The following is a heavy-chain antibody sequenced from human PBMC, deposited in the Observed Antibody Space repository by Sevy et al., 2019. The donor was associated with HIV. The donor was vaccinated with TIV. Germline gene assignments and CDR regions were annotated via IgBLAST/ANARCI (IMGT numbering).Heavy chain of an antibody. D-gene: IGHD6-13*01. CDR1: GFSLNNYW. CDR2: IKQDGSVK. CDR3: VRAIAADGSF. J-gene: IGHJ4*02. Sequence: GGSLRLSCAASGFSLNNYWMSWVRQAPGKGLEWVANIKQDGSVKYYVDSVKGRFTISRDNARNLLYLQMNSLRAEDTALYYCVRAIAADGSFWGQGTLVTVSS. V-gene: IGHV3-7*01.